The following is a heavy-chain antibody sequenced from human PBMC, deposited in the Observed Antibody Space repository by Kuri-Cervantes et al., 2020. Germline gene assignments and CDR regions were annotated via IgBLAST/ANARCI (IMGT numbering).Heavy chain of an antibody. J-gene: IGHJ6*02. CDR3: ARLSDSSGYYDYYYTGLDV. CDR2: IIPIFGTA. D-gene: IGHD3-22*01. V-gene: IGHV1-69*13. CDR1: GGTFSSYA. Sequence: SVKVSCKASGGTFSSYAISWVRQAPGQGLEWMGGIIPIFGTANYAQKFQGRVTITADESTSTAYMELSSLRSEDTAVYFCARLSDSSGYYDYYYTGLDVWGQGTTVTAP.